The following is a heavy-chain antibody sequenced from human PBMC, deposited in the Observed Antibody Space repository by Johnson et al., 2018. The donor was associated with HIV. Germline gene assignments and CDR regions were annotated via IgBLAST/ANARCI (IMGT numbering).Heavy chain of an antibody. CDR2: ISYDGDDK. CDR1: GFSFSDYG. CDR3: AKDAGSGSSWEFAFDI. Sequence: QVQLVESGGGVVQPGRSLRLSCAASGFSFSDYGIHWVRQAPGKGLEWVAVISYDGDDKHYGDSVEGRFPIYRDNSKKTLYLQMNSLRPEDTAVYFCAKDAGSGSSWEFAFDIWGQGTKVTVSS. D-gene: IGHD3-10*01. V-gene: IGHV3-30*18. J-gene: IGHJ3*02.